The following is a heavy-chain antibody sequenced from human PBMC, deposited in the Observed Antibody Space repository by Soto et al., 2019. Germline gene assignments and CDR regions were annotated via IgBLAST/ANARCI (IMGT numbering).Heavy chain of an antibody. CDR2: INPDGGGT. CDR3: AVGGNYLSMAV. Sequence: QVQLVQSGAEVKKPGASVKVSCKASGYTFTSYYMHWGRLAPGQGLEWMGIINPDGGGTSYAQQFQGRVIMTRDRSPSTVYMEMSSLRSEDTAVYYCAVGGNYLSMAVWGQGTTVTVSS. D-gene: IGHD4-4*01. J-gene: IGHJ6*02. V-gene: IGHV1-46*01. CDR1: GYTFTSYY.